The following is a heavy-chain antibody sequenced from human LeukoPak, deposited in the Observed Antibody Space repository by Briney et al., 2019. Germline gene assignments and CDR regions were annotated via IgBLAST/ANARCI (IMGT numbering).Heavy chain of an antibody. CDR2: ISGSGGST. CDR3: ARDNVAAPGGDY. CDR1: GFTFSTYA. D-gene: IGHD6-25*01. V-gene: IGHV3-23*01. J-gene: IGHJ4*02. Sequence: PGGSLRLSCAASGFTFSTYAMSWVRQAPGKGLEWVSAISGSGGSTYYADSVKGRFTISRDNSKNTLYLQMNSLRAEDTAVYYCARDNVAAPGGDYWGQGTLVTVSS.